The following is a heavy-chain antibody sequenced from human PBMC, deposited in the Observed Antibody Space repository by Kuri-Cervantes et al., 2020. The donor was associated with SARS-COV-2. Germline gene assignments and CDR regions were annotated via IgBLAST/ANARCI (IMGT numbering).Heavy chain of an antibody. D-gene: IGHD6-13*01. J-gene: IGHJ4*02. CDR1: GYTFTGYY. Sequence: ASVKVSCKASGYTFTGYYMHWVRQAPGQGLEWMGWINPNSGGTNYALKFQGRVTMTRDTSISTAYTELSRLRSDDTAVYYCAREPRGAAIDYWGQGTLVTVSS. V-gene: IGHV1-2*02. CDR3: AREPRGAAIDY. CDR2: INPNSGGT.